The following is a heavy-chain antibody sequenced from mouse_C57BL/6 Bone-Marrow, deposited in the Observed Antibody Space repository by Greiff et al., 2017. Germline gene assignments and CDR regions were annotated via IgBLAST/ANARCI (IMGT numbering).Heavy chain of an antibody. CDR3: ARDRYCYDEYYFDY. D-gene: IGHD2-12*01. CDR2: IRGGGSYT. V-gene: IGHV5-4*01. J-gene: IGHJ2*01. CDR1: GFTFSSYA. Sequence: EVNVVESGGGLVKPGGSLKLSCAASGFTFSSYAMSWVRQTPEKRLEWVATIRGGGSYTYYPDNVKGRFTISRENAKNNLYLQMSHLKSEDTAMYYCARDRYCYDEYYFDYWGQGTTLTVSS.